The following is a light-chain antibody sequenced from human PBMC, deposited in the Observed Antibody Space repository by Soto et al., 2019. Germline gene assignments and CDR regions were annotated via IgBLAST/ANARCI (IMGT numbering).Light chain of an antibody. J-gene: IGLJ3*02. CDR3: CSYVGNSTWV. CDR1: SSDVGSYNL. Sequence: QSALTQPASVSGSPGQSITISCTGTSSDVGSYNLVSWYQQNPGKAPKLMIYEGSERPSGVSNRFSGSKSGSTASLTISGLQAEDEADYYCCSYVGNSTWVFGGGTKLTVL. CDR2: EGS. V-gene: IGLV2-23*01.